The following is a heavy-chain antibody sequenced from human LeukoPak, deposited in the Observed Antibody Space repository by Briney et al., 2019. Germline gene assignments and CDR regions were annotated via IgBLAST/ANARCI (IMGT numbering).Heavy chain of an antibody. J-gene: IGHJ6*03. V-gene: IGHV1-69*05. CDR1: GGTFSSYA. CDR3: AVLWSGYYTYYYYYYMDV. D-gene: IGHD3-3*01. CDR2: IIPIFGTA. Sequence: SVTVSCKASGGTFSSYAISWVRQAPGQGLEWMGGIIPIFGTANYAQKFQGRVTITTDESTSTAYMELSSLRSEDTAVYYCAVLWSGYYTYYYYYYMDVWGKGTTVTVSS.